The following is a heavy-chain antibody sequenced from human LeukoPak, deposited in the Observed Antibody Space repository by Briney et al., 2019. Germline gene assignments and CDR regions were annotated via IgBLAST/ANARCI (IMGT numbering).Heavy chain of an antibody. V-gene: IGHV3-11*01. CDR1: GFNFSDHY. CDR2: ISGSGGTL. J-gene: IGHJ4*02. D-gene: IGHD3-22*01. CDR3: ARALYGSSGYYDY. Sequence: GGSLRLSCAASGFNFSDHYMSWGRQTPGMGLEWVTYISGSGGTLHHADSVNGRFTISRDNAMTSLSLQMNSLRDEDTALSYCARALYGSSGYYDYWGQGILVTVSS.